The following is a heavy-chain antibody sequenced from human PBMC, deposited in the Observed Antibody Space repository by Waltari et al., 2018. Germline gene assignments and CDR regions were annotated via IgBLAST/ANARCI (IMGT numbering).Heavy chain of an antibody. Sequence: QVQPQPWGAGLLMPWATLSLTCAVYGWSFGDYSWSWIRQPPGKGLELIGEINHRGSTHDNPSLKSRVTISVATSKNQFSRKLSSVTAADTAVYFCARGPSRSQLRWFDPWGQGTLVTVSS. CDR3: ARGPSRSQLRWFDP. V-gene: IGHV4-34*01. J-gene: IGHJ5*02. D-gene: IGHD1-1*01. CDR2: INHRGST. CDR1: GWSFGDYS.